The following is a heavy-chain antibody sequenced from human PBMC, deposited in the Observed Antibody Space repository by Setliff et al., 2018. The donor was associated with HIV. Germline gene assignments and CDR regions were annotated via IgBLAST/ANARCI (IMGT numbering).Heavy chain of an antibody. V-gene: IGHV1-69*13. CDR2: IIPIFGTA. CDR1: GGTFSSYV. D-gene: IGHD3-22*01. J-gene: IGHJ6*03. CDR3: ARGRNYDSSGYGDYYYYMDV. Sequence: GASVKVSCKASGGTFSSYVISWVRQAPGQGLEWMGGIIPIFGTANYAQKFQGRVTITADESTSTAYMELSSLRSDDTAVYYCARGRNYDSSGYGDYYYYMDVWGKGTTVTVSS.